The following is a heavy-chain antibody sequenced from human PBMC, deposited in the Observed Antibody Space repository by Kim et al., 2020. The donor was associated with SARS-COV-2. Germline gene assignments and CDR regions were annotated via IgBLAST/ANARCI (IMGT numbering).Heavy chain of an antibody. Sequence: GGSLRLSCTASGFTFGDYAMSWFRQAPGKGLEWVGFIRSKAYGGTTEYAASVKGRFTISRDDSKSIAYLQMNSLKTEDTAVYYCTRDSLLVGGYGDSWYFDLWGRGTLVTVSS. CDR2: IRSKAYGGTT. V-gene: IGHV3-49*03. D-gene: IGHD4-17*01. CDR3: TRDSLLVGGYGDSWYFDL. CDR1: GFTFGDYA. J-gene: IGHJ2*01.